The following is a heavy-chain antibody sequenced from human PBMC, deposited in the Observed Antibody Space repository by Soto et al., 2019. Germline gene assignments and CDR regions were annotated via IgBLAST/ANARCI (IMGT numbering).Heavy chain of an antibody. CDR1: GGSISSSNW. CDR3: ARDTWIQLWSRTPAFDY. V-gene: IGHV4-4*02. Sequence: QVQLQESGPGLVKPSGTLSLTCAVSGGSISSSNWWSWVRQPPGKGLEWIGEIYHSGSTNYNPSLKRRVTISVDKSKNQFSLKLSSVTAADTAVYYCARDTWIQLWSRTPAFDYWGQGTLVTVSS. J-gene: IGHJ4*02. D-gene: IGHD5-18*01. CDR2: IYHSGST.